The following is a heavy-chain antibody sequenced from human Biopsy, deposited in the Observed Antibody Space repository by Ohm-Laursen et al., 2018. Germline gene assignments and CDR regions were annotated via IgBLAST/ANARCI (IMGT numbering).Heavy chain of an antibody. CDR2: MNPHSGNT. CDR3: ARLAQIYGDSPFDP. D-gene: IGHD4-17*01. Sequence: SSVKVSCKASGYTFSRYDINWVRQAPGQGLEWMGWMNPHSGNTDSAQKFQGRLTITADESKSTTYMELSSLRSEDTAVYYCARLAQIYGDSPFDPWGQGTLVTVSS. J-gene: IGHJ5*02. V-gene: IGHV1-69*01. CDR1: GYTFSRYD.